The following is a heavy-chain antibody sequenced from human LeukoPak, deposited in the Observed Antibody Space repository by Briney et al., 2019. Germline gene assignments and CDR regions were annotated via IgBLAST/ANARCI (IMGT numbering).Heavy chain of an antibody. CDR3: ARGDYYDSLATD. Sequence: GASVKVSCKASGYTFTGYYMHWVRQAPGQGLEWMGRINPHSGGTNYAQKFQGRVTMTRDTSISTAYMELSRLRSDDTAVYYCARGDYYDSLATDWGQGTMVTVSS. D-gene: IGHD3-22*01. V-gene: IGHV1-2*06. J-gene: IGHJ3*01. CDR1: GYTFTGYY. CDR2: INPHSGGT.